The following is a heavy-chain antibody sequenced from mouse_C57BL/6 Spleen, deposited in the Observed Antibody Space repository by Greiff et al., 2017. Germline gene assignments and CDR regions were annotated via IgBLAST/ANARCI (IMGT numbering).Heavy chain of an antibody. Sequence: EVQLQESGPGLVKPSQSLSLTCSVTGYSITSGYYWNWIRQFPGNKLEWMGYISYDGSNNYNPSLKNRISITRDTSKNQFFLKLNSVTTEDTATYYCAREGNWDEDYWGQGTTLTVAS. CDR3: AREGNWDEDY. V-gene: IGHV3-6*01. CDR1: GYSITSGYY. CDR2: ISYDGSN. J-gene: IGHJ2*01. D-gene: IGHD4-1*01.